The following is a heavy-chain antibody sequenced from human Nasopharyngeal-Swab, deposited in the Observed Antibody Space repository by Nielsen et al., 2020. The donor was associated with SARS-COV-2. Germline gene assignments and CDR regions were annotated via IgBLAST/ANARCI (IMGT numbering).Heavy chain of an antibody. Sequence: GGSLRLSCATCGFTFTSYAMHWVRQAPGKGLQWVAFIWYDGSNKYYADSVRGRFTISRDNSKNTLSLQMNSLRAEDTAVYYCARDIQMGGMDVWGQGTTVTVSS. CDR1: GFTFTSYA. CDR3: ARDIQMGGMDV. CDR2: IWYDGSNK. J-gene: IGHJ6*02. D-gene: IGHD5-24*01. V-gene: IGHV3-33*01.